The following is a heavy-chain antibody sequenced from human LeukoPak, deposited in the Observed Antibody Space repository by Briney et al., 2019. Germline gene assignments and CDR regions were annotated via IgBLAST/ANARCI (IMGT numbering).Heavy chain of an antibody. D-gene: IGHD4-11*01. CDR3: ASLQTDPTVVNGF. Sequence: GGSLRLSCAASGFTFSSYSMSWVRQAPGKGLEWVSSISSSSSFIYYADSVKGRFTISRDNAKNSLYLQMNSLRAEDTAVYYCASLQTDPTVVNGFWGQGTLVTVSS. CDR2: ISSSSSFI. V-gene: IGHV3-21*01. CDR1: GFTFSSYS. J-gene: IGHJ4*02.